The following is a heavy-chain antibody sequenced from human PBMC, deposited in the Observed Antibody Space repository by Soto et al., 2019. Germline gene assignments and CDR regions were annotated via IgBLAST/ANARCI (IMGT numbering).Heavy chain of an antibody. D-gene: IGHD3-10*01. CDR2: INHSGST. J-gene: IGHJ4*02. V-gene: IGHV4-34*01. Sequence: SETLSLTCAVYGVSFSGYYWSWIRQPPGKGLEWIGEINHSGSTNYNPSLKSRVTISVDTSKNQFSLKLSSVTAADTAVYYCARGGFTMVRRFDYWGQGTLVTVS. CDR3: ARGGFTMVRRFDY. CDR1: GVSFSGYY.